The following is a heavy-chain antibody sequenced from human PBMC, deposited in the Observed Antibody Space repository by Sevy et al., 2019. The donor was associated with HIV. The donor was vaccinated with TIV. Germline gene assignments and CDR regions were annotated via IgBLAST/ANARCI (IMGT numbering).Heavy chain of an antibody. Sequence: GGSLRLSCTASGFTFGDYCMSWVRQAPGKGLEWVAFLKSDVYGGTVDHAAFVSGRFVISKDDSKTIAYLQMNDLKTEATGVYYCTRWKAAQSIFDYWGQGALVTVSS. V-gene: IGHV3-49*04. CDR1: GFTFGDYC. CDR2: LKSDVYGGTV. J-gene: IGHJ4*02. D-gene: IGHD6-13*01. CDR3: TRWKAAQSIFDY.